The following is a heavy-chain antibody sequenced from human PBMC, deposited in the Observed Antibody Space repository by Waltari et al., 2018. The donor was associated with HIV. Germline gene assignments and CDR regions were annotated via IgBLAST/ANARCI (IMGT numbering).Heavy chain of an antibody. Sequence: QLEQPGAVVKKPGASVRASCKVSGILVTKLSIHWVRQNPEQRLEWMVQYDAEDGETTSSQKCQGRVTMTQDTSTNTAYLELSSLRSEDTAVFYCATDVCVTGTPRGTCDWGQGTLVTVSS. V-gene: IGHV1-24*01. CDR1: GILVTKLS. CDR2: YDAEDGET. J-gene: IGHJ4*02. CDR3: ATDVCVTGTPRGTCD. D-gene: IGHD3-16*01.